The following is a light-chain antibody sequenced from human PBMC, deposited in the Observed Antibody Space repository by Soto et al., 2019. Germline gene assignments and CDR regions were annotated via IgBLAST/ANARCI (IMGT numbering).Light chain of an antibody. J-gene: IGKJ1*01. Sequence: EIVMTQSPATLSVSPGERATLSCRASQSVSSNLAWYQQKPGQAPRLLIYGASTRATGIPARLSGSGSGTEFTLTISSLQSEDFAVNYCHQYNNWPPWTFGQGTKGEIK. CDR3: HQYNNWPPWT. V-gene: IGKV3-15*01. CDR2: GAS. CDR1: QSVSSN.